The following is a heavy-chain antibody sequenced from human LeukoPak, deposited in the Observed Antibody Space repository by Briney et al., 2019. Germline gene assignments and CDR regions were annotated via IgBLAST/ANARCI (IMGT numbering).Heavy chain of an antibody. CDR3: ARVGYDSSGRFDY. V-gene: IGHV3-11*04. J-gene: IGHJ4*02. CDR1: GFTVSSNY. CDR2: ISSSGSII. Sequence: GGSLRLSCAASGFTVSSNYMTWIRQAPGKGLEWVSYISSSGSIIYYADSVKGRFIISRDNAKNSLYLQMNSLRAEDTAVYFCARVGYDSSGRFDYWGQGTLVTVSS. D-gene: IGHD3-22*01.